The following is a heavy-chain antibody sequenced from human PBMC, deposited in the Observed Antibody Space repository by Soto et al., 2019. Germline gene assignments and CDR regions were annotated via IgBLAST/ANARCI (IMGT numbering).Heavy chain of an antibody. Sequence: QVQLVQSGAEVKEPGDSVRVSCEASGYTFTAYHIHWVRQAPGQGLEWMGWINPKFGDTTYAQDLQGRVSMTRDMSSITVYMELSRLTSDDTAIYYCARNMDYYYGRGSGNGHGVWGQGTTVTVFS. CDR2: INPKFGDT. J-gene: IGHJ6*02. CDR1: GYTFTAYH. CDR3: ARNMDYYYGRGSGNGHGV. D-gene: IGHD3-10*02. V-gene: IGHV1-2*02.